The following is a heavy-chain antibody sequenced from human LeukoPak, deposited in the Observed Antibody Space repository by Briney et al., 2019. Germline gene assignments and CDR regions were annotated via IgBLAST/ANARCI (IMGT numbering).Heavy chain of an antibody. V-gene: IGHV6-1*01. CDR1: GDSVSSNSAA. D-gene: IGHD5-24*01. CDR2: TYYRSKWYN. J-gene: IGHJ5*02. CDR3: AGEEMATMGIEFDP. Sequence: SQTLSLTCAISGDSVSSNSAAWNWIRQSPLRGLEWLGRTYYRSKWYNDYAVSVKSRITINPDTSKNQFSLQLNSVTPEDTAVYYCAGEEMATMGIEFDPWGQGTLVTVSS.